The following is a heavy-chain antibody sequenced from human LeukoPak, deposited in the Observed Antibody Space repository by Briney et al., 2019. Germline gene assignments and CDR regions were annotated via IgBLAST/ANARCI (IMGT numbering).Heavy chain of an antibody. J-gene: IGHJ3*02. Sequence: GSLRLSCAASGFTFSRDSMNWVRQAPGKGLEWVSYINGGSSPIYYADSVRGRFTISRDNAKNSLYLQMNSLRAEDTAVYYCARDHREYYYDSSGFDAFDIWGQGTMVTVSS. D-gene: IGHD3-22*01. CDR2: INGGSSPI. CDR1: GFTFSRDS. V-gene: IGHV3-48*01. CDR3: ARDHREYYYDSSGFDAFDI.